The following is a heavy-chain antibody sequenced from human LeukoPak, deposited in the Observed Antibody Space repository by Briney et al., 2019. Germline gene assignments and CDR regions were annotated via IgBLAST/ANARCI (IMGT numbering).Heavy chain of an antibody. D-gene: IGHD3-22*01. CDR3: AKDLYYYDSSGYYPIFDY. V-gene: IGHV3-23*01. CDR2: ISGSGGST. CDR1: GFTFSSYA. Sequence: GGSLRLSCAASGFTFSSYAMSWVRQAPGKGLEWVSAISGSGGSTYYADSVKGRFIISRDNSKNTLYLQMNSLRAEDTAVYYCAKDLYYYDSSGYYPIFDYWGQGTLVTVSS. J-gene: IGHJ4*02.